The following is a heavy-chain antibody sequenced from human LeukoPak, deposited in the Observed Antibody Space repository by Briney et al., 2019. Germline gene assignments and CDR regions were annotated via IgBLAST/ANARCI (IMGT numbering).Heavy chain of an antibody. D-gene: IGHD5-12*01. CDR3: AKDNRRLRYGMDV. V-gene: IGHV3-30*18. CDR1: GFTFRSYG. CDR2: ISYDGSNK. J-gene: IGHJ6*02. Sequence: SGGSLRLSCAASGFTFRSYGMRWVRQAPGKGLGWVAVISYDGSNKYYADSVKGRFTISRDNSKNTLYLQMNSLRAEDTAVYYCAKDNRRLRYGMDVWGQGTTVTVSS.